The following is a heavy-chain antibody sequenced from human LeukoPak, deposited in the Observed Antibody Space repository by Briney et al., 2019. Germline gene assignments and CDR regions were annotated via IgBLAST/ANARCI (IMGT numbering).Heavy chain of an antibody. V-gene: IGHV3-23*01. CDR3: AKVFYGGGVYWYLGL. D-gene: IGHD2-8*02. CDR1: RFTFSNYA. Sequence: GGSLRLSCAASRFTFSNYAMSWVRQAPGKGLEWVSGISGSGGSTYYADSVKGRFTISRDNSKNTMYLQTNSLRAEDTAVYYCAKVFYGGGVYWYLGLWGRGTLVTVP. J-gene: IGHJ2*01. CDR2: ISGSGGST.